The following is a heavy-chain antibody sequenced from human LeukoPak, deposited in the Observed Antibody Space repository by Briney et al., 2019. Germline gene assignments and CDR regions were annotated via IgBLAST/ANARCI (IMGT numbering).Heavy chain of an antibody. CDR3: ARGALDADYTSHYYYYMDV. V-gene: IGHV4-59*01. J-gene: IGHJ6*03. CDR1: GGSISSYY. Sequence: SETLSLTCTVSGGSISSYYWSWIRQPPGKGLEWIGYVYYSGSTNYNPSLKRRVTISVDTSKNQFSLKLSSVTAADTAVYYCARGALDADYTSHYYYYMDVWGKGTTVTVSS. CDR2: VYYSGST. D-gene: IGHD4-17*01.